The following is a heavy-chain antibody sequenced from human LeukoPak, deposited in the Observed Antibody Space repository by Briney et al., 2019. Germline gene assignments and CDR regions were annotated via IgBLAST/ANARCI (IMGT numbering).Heavy chain of an antibody. CDR3: ARTGIGGSYSADWYFDL. D-gene: IGHD1-26*01. CDR1: GYTFTSYY. Sequence: ASVTVSCKASGYTFTSYYMHWVRQAPGQGLEWMGIINPSGGSTSYAQKFQGRVTMTRDTSTSTVYMELSSLRSEDTAVYYCARTGIGGSYSADWYFDLWGRGTLVTVSS. V-gene: IGHV1-46*01. J-gene: IGHJ2*01. CDR2: INPSGGST.